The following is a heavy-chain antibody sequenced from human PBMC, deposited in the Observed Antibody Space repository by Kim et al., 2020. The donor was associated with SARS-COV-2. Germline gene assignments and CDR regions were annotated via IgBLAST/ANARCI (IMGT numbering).Heavy chain of an antibody. D-gene: IGHD6-13*01. Sequence: SGSTHYNPSLKSLVIISVDPSKNQFSLRLTAVTTTDTSVYYCVRGAAGFDPWGQGTLVTVPS. CDR2: SGST. V-gene: IGHV4-59*09. J-gene: IGHJ5*02. CDR3: VRGAAGFDP.